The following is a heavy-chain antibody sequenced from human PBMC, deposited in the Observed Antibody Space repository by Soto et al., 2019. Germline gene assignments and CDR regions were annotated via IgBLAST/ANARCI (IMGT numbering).Heavy chain of an antibody. CDR3: AKGYFALDV. CDR2: ISRDESNK. CDR1: EFTFSTST. V-gene: IGHV3-30-3*01. J-gene: IGHJ6*02. Sequence: GGSLRLSCAASEFTFSTSTTHWVRQAPGKGLEWVALISRDESNKSYPDSVKGRFTISRDNSKNMVDLQMNSLRVEDTALYFCAKGYFALDVWGLGTTVTVSS.